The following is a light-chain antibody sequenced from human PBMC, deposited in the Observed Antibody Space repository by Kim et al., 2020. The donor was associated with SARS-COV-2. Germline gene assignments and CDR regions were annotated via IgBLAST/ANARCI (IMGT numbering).Light chain of an antibody. CDR3: QQYGSSPYT. Sequence: EIALTQSPGTLSLSPGERATLSCRASHSVSSSYLAWHQQKPGQAPRLLIYGASSRATGIPDRFSGSGSGTDFTLTISRLEPEDFAVYYCQQYGSSPYTFGQGTKLEI. CDR2: GAS. J-gene: IGKJ2*01. V-gene: IGKV3-20*01. CDR1: HSVSSSY.